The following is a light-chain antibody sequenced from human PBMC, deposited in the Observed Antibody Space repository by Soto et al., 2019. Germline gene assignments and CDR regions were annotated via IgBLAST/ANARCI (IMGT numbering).Light chain of an antibody. Sequence: EIVWTQSPGTLSLSPGERATLSCRASRSVSSSYVAWYQQKAGQAPRLLIYAASRRATGIPDRFSGSGSAMEYTLTISRLDPEDFAVYYCQLQDTFGQGTKLEIK. CDR1: RSVSSSY. V-gene: IGKV3-20*01. CDR2: AAS. CDR3: QLQDT. J-gene: IGKJ2*01.